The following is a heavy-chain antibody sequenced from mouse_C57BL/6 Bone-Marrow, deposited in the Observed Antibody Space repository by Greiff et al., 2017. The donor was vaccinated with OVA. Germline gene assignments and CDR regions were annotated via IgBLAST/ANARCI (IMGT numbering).Heavy chain of an antibody. Sequence: QVQLKESGAELARPGASVKLSCKASGYTFTSYGISWVKQRTGQGLEWIGEIYPRSGNTYYNEKFKGKATLTADKSSSTAYMELRSLTSEDSAVYFCARERLLTPFDYWGQGTTLTVSS. CDR1: GYTFTSYG. D-gene: IGHD4-1*01. CDR3: ARERLLTPFDY. J-gene: IGHJ2*01. V-gene: IGHV1-81*01. CDR2: IYPRSGNT.